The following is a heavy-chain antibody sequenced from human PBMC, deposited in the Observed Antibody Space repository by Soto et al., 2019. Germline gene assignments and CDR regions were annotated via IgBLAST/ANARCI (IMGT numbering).Heavy chain of an antibody. D-gene: IGHD1-26*01. CDR1: GGSISSGGYY. J-gene: IGHJ6*02. Sequence: SETRSLTCTVSGGSISSGGYYWSWIRQQPWEGLEWIGYIYYSGSTYYNPSLKSRVTISVDPSKNQFSLKLSSVTAADTAVYCRWRDLQGAHCPYYGMDVRGQGTTVTVSS. CDR2: IYYSGST. CDR3: WRDLQGAHCPYYGMDV. V-gene: IGHV4-31*03.